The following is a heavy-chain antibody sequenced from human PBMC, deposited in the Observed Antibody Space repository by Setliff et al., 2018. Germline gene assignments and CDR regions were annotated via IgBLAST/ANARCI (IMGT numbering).Heavy chain of an antibody. V-gene: IGHV4-61*02. D-gene: IGHD5-18*01. CDR3: ARGSGRGYSYGLFDY. CDR1: GASISSGSYY. J-gene: IGHJ4*02. CDR2: IYTSGTT. Sequence: SETLSLTCTVSGASISSGSYYWSWIRQPAGKGLEWLGRIYTSGTTNYSPSFKSRVTMSVDVSRDQFSLELSSVTAADTAVYFCARGSGRGYSYGLFDYWGQGSLVTVSS.